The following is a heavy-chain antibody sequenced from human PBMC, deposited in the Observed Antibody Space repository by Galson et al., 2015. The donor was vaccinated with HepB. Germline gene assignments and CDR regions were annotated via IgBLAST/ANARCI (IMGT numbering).Heavy chain of an antibody. J-gene: IGHJ4*02. Sequence: SVKVSCKASGGIFSRYTINWVRQAPGQGLEWMGGITPLFGTAKYAQKFQGRVTITADESTSTVYMEFSSLRSEDTAIYYCAREGTVAAANPVAYWGQGTLVTVSS. CDR2: ITPLFGTA. CDR3: AREGTVAAANPVAY. V-gene: IGHV1-69*13. CDR1: GGIFSRYT. D-gene: IGHD2-2*01.